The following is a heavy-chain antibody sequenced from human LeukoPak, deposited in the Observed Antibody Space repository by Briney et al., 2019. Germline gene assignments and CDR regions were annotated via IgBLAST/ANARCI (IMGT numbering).Heavy chain of an antibody. D-gene: IGHD3-22*01. CDR2: FGTRSTSI. V-gene: IGHV3-21*01. J-gene: IGHJ4*02. CDR3: AREVSEGFDF. CDR1: GFTFSGYS. Sequence: GGSLRLSCTASGFTFSGYSMNWIRQAPGKGLEWVSSFGTRSTSIYHAGSVKGRFAISRDNAKNPLYLQMNSLRAEDTAVYYCAREVSEGFDFWGQGTLVTVSS.